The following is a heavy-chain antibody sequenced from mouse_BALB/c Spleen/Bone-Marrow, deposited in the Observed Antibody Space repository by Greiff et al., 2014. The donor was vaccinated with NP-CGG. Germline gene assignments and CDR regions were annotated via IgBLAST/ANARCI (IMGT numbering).Heavy chain of an antibody. V-gene: IGHV1S137*01. CDR2: ISTYYGDA. CDR1: GYTFTDYA. Sequence: QVQLQQSGAELVRPGVSVKISCKGSGYTFTDYAMHWVKQGHAKSLEWIGVISTYYGDASYNQKFKGKATMTVDKSSSTAYMELARLTSEDSAIYYCAREVRDDYAMDYWGQGTSVTVTS. J-gene: IGHJ4*01. D-gene: IGHD2-14*01. CDR3: AREVRDDYAMDY.